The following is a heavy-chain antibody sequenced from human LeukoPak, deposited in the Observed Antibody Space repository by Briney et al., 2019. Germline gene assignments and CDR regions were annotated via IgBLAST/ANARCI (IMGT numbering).Heavy chain of an antibody. V-gene: IGHV4-59*01. Sequence: PSETLSLTCTVSGGSISGYYWSWIRQPPGKGLEWIGYIYNSGSTNYNPSLQSRVTLSVDTSKTQFSLKLRSVTAADTAVYYCARVHGDYLDYWDQGTLVTVSS. CDR3: ARVHGDYLDY. CDR1: GGSISGYY. CDR2: IYNSGST. D-gene: IGHD4-17*01. J-gene: IGHJ4*02.